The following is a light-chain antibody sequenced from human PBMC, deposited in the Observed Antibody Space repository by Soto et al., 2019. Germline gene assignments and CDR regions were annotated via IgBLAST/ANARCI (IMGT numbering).Light chain of an antibody. CDR3: QSYDSSLSAPYV. CDR1: SSNIGAGYD. J-gene: IGLJ1*01. Sequence: QSVLTQPPSVSGAPGQRVTISCTGSSSNIGAGYDVHWYLQLPGTAPKLLIYANNQRPSGVPDRFSGSGSGTSASLAVTGLQPDDGAYYYCQSYDSSLSAPYVFGTGTKVTVL. CDR2: ANN. V-gene: IGLV1-40*01.